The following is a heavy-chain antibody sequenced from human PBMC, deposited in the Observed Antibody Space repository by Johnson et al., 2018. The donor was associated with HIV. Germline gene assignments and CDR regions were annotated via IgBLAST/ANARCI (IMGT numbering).Heavy chain of an antibody. Sequence: QVQLVESGGGVVQPGRSLRLSCAASGFTFSSYAMHWVRQAPGKGLEWVAVISYDGSNKYYADSVKGRFTISRDNAKNTLYLQLNSLRAEDTAVYFCAKGRSGGSGAFDIWGQGTIVTVSS. CDR2: ISYDGSNK. V-gene: IGHV3-30*04. CDR1: GFTFSSYA. D-gene: IGHD3-10*01. J-gene: IGHJ3*02. CDR3: AKGRSGGSGAFDI.